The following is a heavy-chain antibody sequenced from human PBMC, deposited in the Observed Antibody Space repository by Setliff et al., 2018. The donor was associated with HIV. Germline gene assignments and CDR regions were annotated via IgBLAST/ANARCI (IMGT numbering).Heavy chain of an antibody. V-gene: IGHV4-38-2*02. Sequence: PSETLSLTCIVSGDAISNGLYWGWIRQPPGKGLEWIGTVSDSGSGHYNPPLKSRVTISVDTSKNQFSLKLSSVTAADTAVYYCARTPGTIWGYDYWGQGTLVTVSS. CDR3: ARTPGTIWGYDY. CDR2: VSDSGSG. D-gene: IGHD3-9*01. CDR1: GDAISNGLY. J-gene: IGHJ4*02.